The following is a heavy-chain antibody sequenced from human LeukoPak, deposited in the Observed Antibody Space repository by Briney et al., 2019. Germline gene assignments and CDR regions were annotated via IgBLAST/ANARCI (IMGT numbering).Heavy chain of an antibody. CDR2: ISSSSSYI. J-gene: IGHJ4*02. CDR1: GFPFSSYS. Sequence: GSLRLSCAASGFPFSSYSMNWVRPAPGKGLEWVSSISSSSSYIYYADSVKGRFTISRDNAKNSLYLQMNSLRAEDTAVYYCARYRYDSSGRTRIFDYWGQGTLVTVSS. D-gene: IGHD3-22*01. CDR3: ARYRYDSSGRTRIFDY. V-gene: IGHV3-21*01.